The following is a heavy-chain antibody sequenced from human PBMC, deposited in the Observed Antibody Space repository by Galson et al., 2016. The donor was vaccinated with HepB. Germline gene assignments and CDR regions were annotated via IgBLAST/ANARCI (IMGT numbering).Heavy chain of an antibody. Sequence: SCKASGGTFSSYGISWVRQAPGQGLEWMGGIIPIFGTANYAQKFQGRLTITADDSARTAYMELSSLRSEDTAGYYGATRDRDDPYYYGMDVWGQGTTVTVSS. CDR3: ATRDRDDPYYYGMDV. D-gene: IGHD5-24*01. J-gene: IGHJ6*02. CDR1: GGTFSSYG. V-gene: IGHV1-69*01. CDR2: IIPIFGTA.